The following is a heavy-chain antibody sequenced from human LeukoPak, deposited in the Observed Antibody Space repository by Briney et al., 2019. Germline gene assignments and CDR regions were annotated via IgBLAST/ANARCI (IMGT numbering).Heavy chain of an antibody. D-gene: IGHD3-22*01. V-gene: IGHV4-34*01. J-gene: IGHJ6*03. CDR3: ARDSYYYDSSGYYPHYYYYYYMDV. CDR1: CGSFSGYC. Sequence: PSETLSLTCAVYCGSFSGYCWGWVRQPPGKGLEWIGGIYHSGSTYYNPSLKSRVTISVDTSKNQFSLKLSSVTAADTAVYYCARDSYYYDSSGYYPHYYYYYYMDVWGKGTTVTISS. CDR2: IYHSGST.